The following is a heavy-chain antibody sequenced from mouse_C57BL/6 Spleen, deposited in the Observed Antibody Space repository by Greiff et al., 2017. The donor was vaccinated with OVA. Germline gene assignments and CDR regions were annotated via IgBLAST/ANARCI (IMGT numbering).Heavy chain of an antibody. CDR3: ARWDYGSSYRYFDV. D-gene: IGHD1-1*01. Sequence: QVQLQQPGAELVRPGSSVKLSCKASGYTFTSYWMHWVKQRPIQGLEWIGNIDPSDSETHYNQKFKDKATLTVAKSSSTAYMQLSSLTSEDSAVYYCARWDYGSSYRYFDVWGTGTTVTVSS. CDR2: IDPSDSET. CDR1: GYTFTSYW. V-gene: IGHV1-52*01. J-gene: IGHJ1*03.